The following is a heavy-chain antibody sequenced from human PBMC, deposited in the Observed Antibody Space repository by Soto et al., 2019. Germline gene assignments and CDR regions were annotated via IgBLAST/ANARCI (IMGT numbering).Heavy chain of an antibody. CDR2: TSYRGST. Sequence: QVHLQESGPGLVKPSDTLSLTCVVSGYSISTNNWWGWVRQTPGKGLEWIAYTSYRGSTHHNPALTSRVAVSVHTSTNQCFLDLRSVTAVDTAVYYCARAVQSDYISYFDSWVQGTLVTVSP. CDR1: GYSISTNNW. J-gene: IGHJ4*02. V-gene: IGHV4-28*07. CDR3: ARAVQSDYISYFDS. D-gene: IGHD4-17*01.